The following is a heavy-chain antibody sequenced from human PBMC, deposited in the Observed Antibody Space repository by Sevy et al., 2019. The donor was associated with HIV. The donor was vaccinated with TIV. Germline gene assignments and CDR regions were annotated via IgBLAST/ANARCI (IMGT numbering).Heavy chain of an antibody. CDR1: GFTFSSYW. Sequence: GGSLRLSCAASGFTFSSYWMHWVRQAPGKGLVWVSRINSDGSSTSYAVSVKGRFTISRDNAKNKLYLQMNSLRAEDTAVYYCARVSRYCSTSSCYPDAFDIWGQGTMVTVSS. J-gene: IGHJ3*02. V-gene: IGHV3-74*01. CDR2: INSDGSST. D-gene: IGHD2-2*01. CDR3: ARVSRYCSTSSCYPDAFDI.